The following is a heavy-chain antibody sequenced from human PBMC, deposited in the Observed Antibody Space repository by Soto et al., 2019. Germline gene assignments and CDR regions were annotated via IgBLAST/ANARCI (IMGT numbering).Heavy chain of an antibody. CDR1: GFTVSSNY. CDR2: IYSGGST. V-gene: IGHV3-66*04. Sequence: EVQLVESGGGLVQPGGSLRLSCAASGFTVSSNYMSWVRQAPGKGLEWVSVIYSGGSTYYADSVKGRFTISRDNSKNTLYLQMNSLSAEDTAVYYCARLPYDSSGYYYGWFDPWGQGTLVTVSS. J-gene: IGHJ5*02. CDR3: ARLPYDSSGYYYGWFDP. D-gene: IGHD3-22*01.